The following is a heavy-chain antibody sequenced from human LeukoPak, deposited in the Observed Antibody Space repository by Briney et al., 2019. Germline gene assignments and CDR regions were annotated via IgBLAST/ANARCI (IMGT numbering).Heavy chain of an antibody. V-gene: IGHV4-30-4*07. J-gene: IGHJ5*02. CDR1: GGSISSGTYS. CDR2: IYYSGTT. Sequence: SETLSLTCAVSGGSISSGTYSWSWIRQPPGKGLEWIGYIYYSGTTYYNPSLKSRVTISVDTSKNQFSLKLSSLTAADTAVYYCARNRYYYGSGNYGVPNWFDPWGQGTLVTVSS. CDR3: ARNRYYYGSGNYGVPNWFDP. D-gene: IGHD3-10*01.